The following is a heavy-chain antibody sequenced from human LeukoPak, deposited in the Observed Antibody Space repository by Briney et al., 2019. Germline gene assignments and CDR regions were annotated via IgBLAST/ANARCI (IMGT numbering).Heavy chain of an antibody. V-gene: IGHV4-34*01. CDR2: INHSGST. D-gene: IGHD5-18*01. CDR3: AREGRGYSYCHLRFDY. CDR1: GGSFSGYY. Sequence: SETLSLTCAVYGGSFSGYYWSWIRQPPGKGLEWIGEINHSGSTNYNPSLKSRVTISVDTSKNQFSLKLSSVTAADTAVYYCAREGRGYSYCHLRFDYWGQGTLVTVSS. J-gene: IGHJ4*02.